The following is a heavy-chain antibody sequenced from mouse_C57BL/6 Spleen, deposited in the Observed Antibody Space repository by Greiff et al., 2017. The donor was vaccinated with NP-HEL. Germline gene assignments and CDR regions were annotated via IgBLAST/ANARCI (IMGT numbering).Heavy chain of an antibody. Sequence: VQLQQSGPELVKPGASVKISCKASGYAFSSSWMNWVKQRPGKGLEWIGRIYPGDGDTNYNGKFKGKATLTADKSSSTAYMQLSSLTSEDSAVYFGSRPLYYSNDYAMDYWGQGTSVTVSS. V-gene: IGHV1-82*01. CDR2: IYPGDGDT. CDR3: SRPLYYSNDYAMDY. D-gene: IGHD2-5*01. J-gene: IGHJ4*01. CDR1: GYAFSSSW.